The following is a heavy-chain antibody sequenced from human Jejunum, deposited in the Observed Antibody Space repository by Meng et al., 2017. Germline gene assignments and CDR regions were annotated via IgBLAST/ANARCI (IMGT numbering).Heavy chain of an antibody. CDR1: GGSVSSSSFY. D-gene: IGHD5-18*01. CDR2: IDYTTYV. Sequence: QLQVQESGPGLVKPSETLSLTCSVSGGSVSSSSFYWVWIRQPPGMTLEWIASIDYTTYVHYNASLKSRVTISIDTSKKQISLKLNSVTAADTAVYYCTRGTYTFGHYWYFDLRGHGTLVTVSS. J-gene: IGHJ2*01. V-gene: IGHV4-39*01. CDR3: TRGTYTFGHYWYFDL.